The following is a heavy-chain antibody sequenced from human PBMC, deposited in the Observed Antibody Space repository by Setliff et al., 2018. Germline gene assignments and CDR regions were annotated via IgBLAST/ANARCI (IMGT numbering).Heavy chain of an antibody. CDR2: ISHSGDP. CDR3: ARAPQYSNFWYALSWFDP. D-gene: IGHD3-3*01. V-gene: IGHV4-34*01. J-gene: IGHJ5*02. Sequence: SETLSLTCAVYGESFSGYFWSWIRQTPEKGLEWIGEISHSGDPNYNPSLKSRVTISLDTSKNQFSLKLTSVTAADTAVYYCARAPQYSNFWYALSWFDPWGQGTPVTVSS. CDR1: GESFSGYF.